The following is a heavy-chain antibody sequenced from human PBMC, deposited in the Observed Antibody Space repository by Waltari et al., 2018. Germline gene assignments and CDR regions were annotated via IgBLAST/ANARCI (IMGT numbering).Heavy chain of an antibody. CDR2: ISSSSSTI. Sequence: EVQLVESGGGLVQPGGSLRLSCAASGFTFSSYSMNWVRQAPGKGLEWVSYISSSSSTIYYADSVKGRFTISRDNAKNSLYLQMNSLRAEDTAVYYCATFPGDILHTELYPSPLYLDYWGQGTLVTVSS. V-gene: IGHV3-48*04. CDR1: GFTFSSYS. J-gene: IGHJ4*02. D-gene: IGHD3-16*02. CDR3: ATFPGDILHTELYPSPLYLDY.